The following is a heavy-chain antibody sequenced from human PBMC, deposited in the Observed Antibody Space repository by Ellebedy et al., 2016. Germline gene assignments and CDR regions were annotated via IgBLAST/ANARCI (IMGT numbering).Heavy chain of an antibody. CDR1: GYSFTSYW. V-gene: IGHV5-51*01. J-gene: IGHJ4*02. Sequence: GESLKISXKGSGYSFTSYWIGWVRQMPGKGLEWMGIIYPGDSDTRYSPSFQGQVTISADKSISTAYLQWSSLKASDTAMYYCARSYAWELVLFDYWGQGTLVTVSS. CDR3: ARSYAWELVLFDY. D-gene: IGHD1-26*01. CDR2: IYPGDSDT.